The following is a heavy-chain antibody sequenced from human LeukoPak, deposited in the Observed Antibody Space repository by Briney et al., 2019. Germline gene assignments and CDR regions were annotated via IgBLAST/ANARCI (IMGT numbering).Heavy chain of an antibody. CDR3: ARASIAVAGTLDY. CDR2: IIPILGIA. V-gene: IGHV1-69*04. CDR1: GYTFTGYY. J-gene: IGHJ4*02. Sequence: ASVKVSCKASGYTFTGYYMHWVRQAPGQGLEWMGRIIPILGIANYAQKFQGRVTITADKSTSTAYMELSSLRSEDTAVYYCARASIAVAGTLDYWGQGTLVTVSS. D-gene: IGHD6-19*01.